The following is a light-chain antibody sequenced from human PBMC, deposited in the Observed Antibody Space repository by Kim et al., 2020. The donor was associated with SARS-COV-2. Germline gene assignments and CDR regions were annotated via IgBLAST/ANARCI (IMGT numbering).Light chain of an antibody. V-gene: IGKV1-39*01. CDR3: QQTYSVPPT. CDR1: QSIHTY. J-gene: IGKJ1*01. Sequence: DIQMTQSPSSLSASVGDRVTITCRANQSIHTYLNWYQQRPGKAPNLLIHGAFSFRSGVPSRFSGSGSGTDFTFTISSLQPDDFATYFCQQTYSVPPTFGQGTKVDIK. CDR2: GAF.